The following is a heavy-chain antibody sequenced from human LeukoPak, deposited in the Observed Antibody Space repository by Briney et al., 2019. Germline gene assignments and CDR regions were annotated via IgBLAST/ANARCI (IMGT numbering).Heavy chain of an antibody. D-gene: IGHD3-16*01. J-gene: IGHJ4*02. CDR2: IIPIFGTA. V-gene: IGHV1-69*01. CDR3: ARGQIMSQPGWLDY. CDR1: GGTFSSYA. Sequence: SVKVSCKASGGTFSSYAISWARQAPGQGLEWMGGIIPIFGTANYAQKFQGRVTITADESTSTAYMELGSLRSEDTAVYYCARGQIMSQPGWLDYWGQGTLVTVSS.